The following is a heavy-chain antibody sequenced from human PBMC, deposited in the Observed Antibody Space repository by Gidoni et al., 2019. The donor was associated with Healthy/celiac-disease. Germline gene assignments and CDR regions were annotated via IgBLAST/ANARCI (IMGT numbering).Heavy chain of an antibody. CDR2: IYYSGST. Sequence: LQLQASGPGLVKPSETLSRTCTVSVGYISSSSYYWGWIRQPPGKGLEWIGSIYYSGSTYYHPSLKSRVTISVDTSKNQFSLKLSSVTAADTAVYYCARRDYGGNTGFDYWGQGTLVTVSS. V-gene: IGHV4-39*01. J-gene: IGHJ4*02. CDR3: ARRDYGGNTGFDY. CDR1: VGYISSSSYY. D-gene: IGHD4-17*01.